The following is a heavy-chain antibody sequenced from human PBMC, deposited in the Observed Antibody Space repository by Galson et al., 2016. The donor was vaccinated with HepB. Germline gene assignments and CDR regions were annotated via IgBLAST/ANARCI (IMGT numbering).Heavy chain of an antibody. V-gene: IGHV3-30*18. CDR1: GFTFSGYG. Sequence: SLRLSCAASGFTFSGYGMHWVRQAPGKGLEWVAVISYDGSNKYYADSVKGRFTISRDNSKNTLYLQMNSLRAEDTAVYYCAKGGAQMSSGYHLDYWGQGTLVTVSS. CDR2: ISYDGSNK. D-gene: IGHD3-22*01. J-gene: IGHJ4*02. CDR3: AKGGAQMSSGYHLDY.